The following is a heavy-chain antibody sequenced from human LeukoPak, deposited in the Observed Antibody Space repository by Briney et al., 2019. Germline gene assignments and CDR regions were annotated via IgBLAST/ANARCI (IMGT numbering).Heavy chain of an antibody. CDR2: ISSSSSYI. V-gene: IGHV3-21*01. J-gene: IGHJ6*04. CDR3: ARISRSMVDV. D-gene: IGHD5-24*01. CDR1: GFTFSSYS. Sequence: GSLRPSCAASGFTFSSYSMNWVRPAPGKGLEWVSSISSSSSYIYYADSVKGRFTISRDNAKNSLYLQMNSLRAEDTAVYYCARISRSMVDVWGKGTTVTISS.